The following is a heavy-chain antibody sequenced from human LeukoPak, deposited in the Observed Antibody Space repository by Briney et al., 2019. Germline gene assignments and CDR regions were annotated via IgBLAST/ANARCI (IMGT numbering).Heavy chain of an antibody. D-gene: IGHD3-22*01. CDR3: ARLRHYYDSSGYYYYYYYYYMDV. CDR2: INHSGST. CDR1: GGSFSGYY. Sequence: SETLSLTCAVYGGSFSGYYWSWIRQPPGKGLEWIGEINHSGSTNYNPSLKSRVTISVDTSKNQFSLKLSSVTAADTAVYYCARLRHYYDSSGYYYYYYYYYMDVWGKGTTVTISS. J-gene: IGHJ6*03. V-gene: IGHV4-34*01.